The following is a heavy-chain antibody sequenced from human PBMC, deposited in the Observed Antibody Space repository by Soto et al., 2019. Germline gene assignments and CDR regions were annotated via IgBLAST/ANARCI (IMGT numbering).Heavy chain of an antibody. CDR1: GFAVSDTY. CDR3: ANWGKSGSDF. D-gene: IGHD1-26*01. CDR2: IYDNGNT. Sequence: EVQLAESGGGLIQPGGSLRLSCAASGFAVSDTYMSWFRQAPGKGLECVSVIYDNGNTYYAESVSGRFTISRDHSKNTLFLQMDSLRPEDTAVYYCANWGKSGSDFWGQGTLVTVSS. V-gene: IGHV3-53*01. J-gene: IGHJ4*02.